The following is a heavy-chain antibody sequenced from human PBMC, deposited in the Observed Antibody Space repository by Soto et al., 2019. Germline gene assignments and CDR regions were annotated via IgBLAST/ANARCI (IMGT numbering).Heavy chain of an antibody. CDR1: GGSVSSASDY. V-gene: IGHV4-61*01. D-gene: IGHD6-19*01. CDR3: TIDLGWYKNWSAP. Sequence: SETLSLTCTVSGGSVSSASDYWSWIRQPPGKGLEWIGYIYNSGNTNYNPSLKSRVAMSVDTSKNQFSLKLNSVTAADTAVYYCTIDLGWYKNWSAPWCQGTLGPVS. J-gene: IGHJ5*02. CDR2: IYNSGNT.